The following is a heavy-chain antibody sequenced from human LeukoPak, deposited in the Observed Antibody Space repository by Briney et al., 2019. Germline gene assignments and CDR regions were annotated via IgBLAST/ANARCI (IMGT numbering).Heavy chain of an antibody. D-gene: IGHD6-13*01. V-gene: IGHV3-9*01. CDR3: AKEGARLGIAVSGPFDY. Sequence: GGSLRLSCAASGFTFDVYAMHWVRQAPGKGLEWVSGISWNSSSIDYTDSVKGRFTISRDNAKNSLFLQMNSLSAEDTALYYCAKEGARLGIAVSGPFDYWGQGTLVTVSS. J-gene: IGHJ4*02. CDR1: GFTFDVYA. CDR2: ISWNSSSI.